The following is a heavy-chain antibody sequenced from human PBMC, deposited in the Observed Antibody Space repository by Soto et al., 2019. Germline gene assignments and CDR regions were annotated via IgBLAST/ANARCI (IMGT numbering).Heavy chain of an antibody. J-gene: IGHJ4*02. CDR2: ISWNSGSI. CDR3: AKDFLGGSSWYYFDY. Sequence: EVQLVESGGGLVQPGRSLRLSCAASGFTFDDYAMHWVRQAPGKGLEWVSGISWNSGSIGYADSVKGRFTISRDNAKNSLYLKMHSLRAEDTALYYCAKDFLGGSSWYYFDYWGQGTLVTVSS. CDR1: GFTFDDYA. D-gene: IGHD6-13*01. V-gene: IGHV3-9*01.